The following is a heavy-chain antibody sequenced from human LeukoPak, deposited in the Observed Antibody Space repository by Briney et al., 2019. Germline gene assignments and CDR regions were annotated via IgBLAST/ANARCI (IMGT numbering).Heavy chain of an antibody. Sequence: GGSLRLSCAASGFTFSSYSMSWVRQAPGKGLEWVSLINSGGSTYYADSVKDRFTISRDNSKNMLYLQMNSLRAEDTAVYYCAKSPSPGIYLFDYWGQGTLVSFSS. CDR3: AKSPSPGIYLFDY. J-gene: IGHJ4*02. CDR2: INSGGST. D-gene: IGHD1-26*01. V-gene: IGHV3-23*01. CDR1: GFTFSSYS.